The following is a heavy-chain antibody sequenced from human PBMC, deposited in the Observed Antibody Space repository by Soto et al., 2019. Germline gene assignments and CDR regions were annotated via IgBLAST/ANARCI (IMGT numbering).Heavy chain of an antibody. CDR2: IYYSGST. Sequence: LSLTCSVSGGSISSVGHYWTWIRQQPGKGLEWIGYIYYSGSTDYNPSLKSRVTVSVDRSKNQFSLNLSSVTAADTAIYYCARESGGYDSSTRYGLDVWGQGTTVTVSS. D-gene: IGHD6-25*01. V-gene: IGHV4-31*03. CDR1: GGSISSVGHY. CDR3: ARESGGYDSSTRYGLDV. J-gene: IGHJ6*02.